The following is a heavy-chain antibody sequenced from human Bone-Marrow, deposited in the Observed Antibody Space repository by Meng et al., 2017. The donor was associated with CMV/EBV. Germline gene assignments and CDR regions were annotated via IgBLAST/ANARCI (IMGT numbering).Heavy chain of an antibody. J-gene: IGHJ6*02. Sequence: GESLKISCAGSGFTFDTYWMHWVRQAPGKGLEWVSRINSDGNSTSYAESVKGRFTISRDNAKNTLYLQMNSLRADDTAVYSCVRDSSYGEYDFWSGVAGMDVWGQGTTVTVSS. CDR3: VRDSSYGEYDFWSGVAGMDV. V-gene: IGHV3-74*01. CDR1: GFTFDTYW. CDR2: INSDGNST. D-gene: IGHD3-3*01.